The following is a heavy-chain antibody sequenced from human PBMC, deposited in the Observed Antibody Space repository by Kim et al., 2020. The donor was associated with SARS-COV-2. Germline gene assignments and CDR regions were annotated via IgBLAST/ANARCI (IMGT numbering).Heavy chain of an antibody. CDR1: GFTFSSYG. Sequence: GGSLRLSCAASGFTFSSYGMHWVRQAPGKGLEWVAVIWYDGSNKYYADSVKGRFTISRDNSKNTLYLQMNSLRAEDTAVYYCAKEFRSATQWLTPYYYYGLDVWGQGTPVTVSS. V-gene: IGHV3-33*06. CDR3: AKEFRSATQWLTPYYYYGLDV. D-gene: IGHD6-19*01. J-gene: IGHJ6*02. CDR2: IWYDGSNK.